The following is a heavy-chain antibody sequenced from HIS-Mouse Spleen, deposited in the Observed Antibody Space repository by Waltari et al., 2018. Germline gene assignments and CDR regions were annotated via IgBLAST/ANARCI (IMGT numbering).Heavy chain of an antibody. V-gene: IGHV4-39*07. Sequence: QLQLQESGPGLVKPSETLSLTCTVSGVSISSSSYYWGWIRQPPGKGLEWFGSFYYSGRTAYNPPLKSRVNISVETSKNHFSLKLSSVTAADTAVYYCARSRTGGWYFDLWGRGTLVTVSS. CDR3: ARSRTGGWYFDL. D-gene: IGHD7-27*01. CDR2: FYYSGRT. J-gene: IGHJ2*01. CDR1: GVSISSSSYY.